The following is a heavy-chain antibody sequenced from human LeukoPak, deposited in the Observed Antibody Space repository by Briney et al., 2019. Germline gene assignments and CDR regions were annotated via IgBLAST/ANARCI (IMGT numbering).Heavy chain of an antibody. J-gene: IGHJ4*02. Sequence: PGGSLRLSCAASGFTVSSNYMSWVRQAPGKGLEWVSVIYSGGSTYYADSVKGRFTISRDNTRNTLYLQMDSLRAEDTAVYYCARDPVGPVYWGQGTLVTVSS. CDR3: ARDPVGPVY. D-gene: IGHD3-10*01. V-gene: IGHV3-66*01. CDR2: IYSGGST. CDR1: GFTVSSNY.